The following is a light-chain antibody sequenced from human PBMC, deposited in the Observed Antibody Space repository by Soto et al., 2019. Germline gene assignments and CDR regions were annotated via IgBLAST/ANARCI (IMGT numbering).Light chain of an antibody. CDR2: GNS. CDR1: SSNIGAGYD. CDR3: QSYDSSLSYVV. V-gene: IGLV1-40*01. J-gene: IGLJ2*01. Sequence: QPVLTQPPSVSGAPGQRVTISCTGSSSNIGAGYDVHWYQQLPGTAPKLLIYGNSNRPSGVPDRFSGSKSGTSASLAITGLQAEDEADYYFQSYDSSLSYVVFGGGTQLTVL.